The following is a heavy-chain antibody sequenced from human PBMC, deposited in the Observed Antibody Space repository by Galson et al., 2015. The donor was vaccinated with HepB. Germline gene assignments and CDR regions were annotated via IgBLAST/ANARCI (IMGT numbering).Heavy chain of an antibody. CDR3: ARTVTDIYYYYGMDV. V-gene: IGHV3-48*02. J-gene: IGHJ6*02. CDR1: GFTFSSYS. D-gene: IGHD4-11*01. Sequence: SLRLSCAASGFTFSSYSMNWVRQAPGKGLEWVSYISSSSSTIYYADSVKGRFTISRDNAKNSLYLQMNSLRDEDAAVYYCARTVTDIYYYYGMDVWGQGTTVTVSS. CDR2: ISSSSSTI.